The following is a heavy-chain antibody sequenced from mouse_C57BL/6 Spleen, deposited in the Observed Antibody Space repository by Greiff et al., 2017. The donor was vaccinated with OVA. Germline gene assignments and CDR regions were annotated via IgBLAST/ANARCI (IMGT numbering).Heavy chain of an antibody. J-gene: IGHJ3*01. V-gene: IGHV5-9*01. Sequence: EVQVVESGGGLVKPGGSLKLSCAASGFTFSSYTMSWVRQTPEKRLEWVATISGGGGNTYYPDSVKGRFTISRDNAKNTLYLQMSSLRSEDTALYYCARAPLYYGSSYGTWFAYWGQGTLVTVSA. CDR2: ISGGGGNT. CDR1: GFTFSSYT. CDR3: ARAPLYYGSSYGTWFAY. D-gene: IGHD1-1*01.